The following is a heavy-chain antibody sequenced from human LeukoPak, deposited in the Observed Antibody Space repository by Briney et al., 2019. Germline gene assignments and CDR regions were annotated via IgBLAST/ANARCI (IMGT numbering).Heavy chain of an antibody. CDR1: GFTFSSYW. V-gene: IGHV3-7*03. CDR3: AKDKGGTDYDYVWGSYRYGIFDY. D-gene: IGHD3-16*02. CDR2: INHNGNVN. J-gene: IGHJ4*02. Sequence: GGSLRLSCAASGFTFSSYWMNWARQAPGKGLEWVASINHNGNVNYYVDSVKGRFTISRDNAKNSLYLQMSNLRAEDTAVYYCAKDKGGTDYDYVWGSYRYGIFDYWGQGTLVTVSS.